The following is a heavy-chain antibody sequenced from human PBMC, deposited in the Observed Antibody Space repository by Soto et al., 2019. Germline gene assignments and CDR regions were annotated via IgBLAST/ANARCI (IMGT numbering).Heavy chain of an antibody. J-gene: IGHJ4*02. Sequence: QVQLQESGPGLVKPSQTLSLTCTVSGGSIISGGYYWSCIRQHPGKGLEWIGYIYYSGSTYYNPSLKIRVTLSVDTSKNQFSLKLSSVTAADTAVYYCARGGILTGVYWGQGTLVTVSS. CDR3: ARGGILTGVY. CDR1: GGSIISGGYY. CDR2: IYYSGST. V-gene: IGHV4-31*03. D-gene: IGHD3-9*01.